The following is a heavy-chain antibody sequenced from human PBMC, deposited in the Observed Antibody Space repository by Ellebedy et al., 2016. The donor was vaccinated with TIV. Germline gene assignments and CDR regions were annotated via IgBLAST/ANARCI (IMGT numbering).Heavy chain of an antibody. CDR2: IYYSGFT. Sequence: SETLSLTCTVSGGSISNYYWSWIRQPPGKGLEWIGYIYYSGFTDYNPSLKSRVTISVDTSKNQFSLKLTSVTAADTAVYYCARATGSDWIDPWGQGTLVTVSS. CDR1: GGSISNYY. D-gene: IGHD2-15*01. J-gene: IGHJ5*02. V-gene: IGHV4-59*12. CDR3: ARATGSDWIDP.